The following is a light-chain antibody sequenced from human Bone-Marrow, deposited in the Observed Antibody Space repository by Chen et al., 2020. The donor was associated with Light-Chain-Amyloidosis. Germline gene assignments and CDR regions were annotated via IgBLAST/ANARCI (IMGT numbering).Light chain of an antibody. V-gene: IGLV4-69*02. CDR3: QTWGTDIRV. Sequence: QVVLTQPPSASASPGASVNLTCTLSRGYRLYVIAWHQQQSQKGPRFLMRLNSDGTHSRGAGISDRFSGSSSGTERYLTISSLQSEDEADYYCQTWGTDIRVFGGGTRLTVL. J-gene: IGLJ3*02. CDR2: LNSDGTH. CDR1: RGYRLYV.